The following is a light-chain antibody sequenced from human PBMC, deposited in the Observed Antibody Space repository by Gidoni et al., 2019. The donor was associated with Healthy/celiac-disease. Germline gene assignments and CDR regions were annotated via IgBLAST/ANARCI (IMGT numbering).Light chain of an antibody. CDR1: QSVSSSY. CDR2: GAS. CDR3: QQYGSSPPWT. Sequence: PGTLSLSPGERATLSCRASQSVSSSYLAWYQQKPGQAPRLLIYGASSRATGIPDRFSGSVSGTDFPLTISRLEPEDFAVYYCQQYGSSPPWTFGQGTKVEIK. J-gene: IGKJ1*01. V-gene: IGKV3-20*01.